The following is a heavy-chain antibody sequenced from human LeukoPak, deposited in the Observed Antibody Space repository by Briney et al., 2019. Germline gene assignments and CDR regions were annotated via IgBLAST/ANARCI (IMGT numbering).Heavy chain of an antibody. J-gene: IGHJ4*02. CDR3: ARGWMVRGVINYFDY. CDR1: GFTFSSYS. CDR2: ISSSSSYI. V-gene: IGHV3-21*01. Sequence: GGSLRLSCAASGFTFSSYSMNWVRQAPGKGLEWVSSISSSSSYIYYADSVKGRFTISRDNAKNSLYLQMNSLRAEDTAVYYCARGWMVRGVINYFDYWGQGTLVTVSS. D-gene: IGHD3-10*01.